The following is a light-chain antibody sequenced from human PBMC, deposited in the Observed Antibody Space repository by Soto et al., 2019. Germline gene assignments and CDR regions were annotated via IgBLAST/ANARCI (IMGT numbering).Light chain of an antibody. CDR2: SAS. CDR3: QQYYNFPRT. Sequence: DIQMTQSPSSLSASVGDRVTITCRASQGISTYVAWFQQKPGQAPKSLIYSASSLQSGVPSKFSGSGSGTDFTLTISSLQPEDSATYYCQQYYNFPRTFGQGTKVDIK. V-gene: IGKV1-16*02. CDR1: QGISTY. J-gene: IGKJ1*01.